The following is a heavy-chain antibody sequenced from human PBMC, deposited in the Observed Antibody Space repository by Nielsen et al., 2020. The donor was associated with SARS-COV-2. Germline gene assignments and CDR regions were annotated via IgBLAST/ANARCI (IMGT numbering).Heavy chain of an antibody. J-gene: IGHJ4*02. V-gene: IGHV3-21*01. CDR3: AKDVRSGGYFDY. CDR2: ISSSSSYI. D-gene: IGHD1-1*01. CDR1: GFTFSSYS. Sequence: GGSLRLSCAASGFTFSSYSMNWVRQAPGKGLEWVSSISSSSSYIYYADSVKGRFTISRDNAKNSLYLQMNSLRAEDTAVYYCAKDVRSGGYFDYWGQGTLVTVSS.